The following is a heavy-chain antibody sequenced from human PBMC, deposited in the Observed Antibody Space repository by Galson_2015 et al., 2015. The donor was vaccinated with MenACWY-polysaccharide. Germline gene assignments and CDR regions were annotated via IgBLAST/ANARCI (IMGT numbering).Heavy chain of an antibody. V-gene: IGHV4-31*03. Sequence: TLSLTCTVSGDSITSGGYFWSWIRQHPGEGLEWIASISYDGGTYYNPSLKSRVTISVDTPKNQFSLKLNSVTAADTAGYYCAGWGRAVSNKNWFRPWGQGTLVTVSS. J-gene: IGHJ5*02. CDR2: ISYDGGT. D-gene: IGHD3-16*01. CDR3: AGWGRAVSNKNWFRP. CDR1: GDSITSGGYF.